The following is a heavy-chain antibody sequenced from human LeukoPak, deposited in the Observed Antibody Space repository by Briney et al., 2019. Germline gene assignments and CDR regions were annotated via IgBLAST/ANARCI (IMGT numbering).Heavy chain of an antibody. CDR2: ISSSGSTI. CDR3: AKRGVVIRVFLVGFHKEAYYFDS. D-gene: IGHD3-10*01. J-gene: IGHJ4*02. CDR1: GFTFSDYY. Sequence: GGSLRLSCAASGFTFSDYYMSWIRQAPGKGLEWVSYISSSGSTIYYADSVQGRFTISRDNPKNTLYLQMNSLRAEDTAVYFCAKRGVVIRVFLVGFHKEAYYFDSWGQGTLVTVSS. V-gene: IGHV3-11*01.